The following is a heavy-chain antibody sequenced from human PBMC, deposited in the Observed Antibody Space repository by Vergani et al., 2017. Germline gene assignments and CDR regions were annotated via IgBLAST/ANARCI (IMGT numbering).Heavy chain of an antibody. Sequence: EVQLVESGGGLVQPGGSLRLSCAASGFTFSSYSMNWVRQAPGKGLEWVSYISSSSSTIYYADSVKGRFTISRDNAKNSLYLQMNSLRAEDTAIYYCARGDYGILTGYRYWGQGTLVTVSA. J-gene: IGHJ4*02. CDR1: GFTFSSYS. D-gene: IGHD3-9*01. CDR3: ARGDYGILTGYRY. CDR2: ISSSSSTI. V-gene: IGHV3-48*01.